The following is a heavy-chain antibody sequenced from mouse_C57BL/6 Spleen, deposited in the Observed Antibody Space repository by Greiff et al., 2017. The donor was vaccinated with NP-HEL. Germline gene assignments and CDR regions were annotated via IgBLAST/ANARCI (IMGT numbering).Heavy chain of an antibody. J-gene: IGHJ3*01. V-gene: IGHV1-39*01. CDR3: ARTPLYDGYYGGFAY. CDR1: GYSFTDYN. CDR2: INPNYGTT. Sequence: VHVKQSGPELVKPGASVKISCKASGYSFTDYNMNWVKQSNGKSLEWIGVINPNYGTTSYNQKFKGKATLTVDQSSSTAYMQLNSLTSEDSAVYYCARTPLYDGYYGGFAYWGQGTLVTVSA. D-gene: IGHD2-3*01.